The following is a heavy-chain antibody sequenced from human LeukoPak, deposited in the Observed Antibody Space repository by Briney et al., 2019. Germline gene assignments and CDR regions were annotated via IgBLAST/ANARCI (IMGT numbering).Heavy chain of an antibody. CDR1: GFSFRDYE. Sequence: PGGSLRLSCAASGFSFRDYEMNWVRQAPGKGLEWVSYISITSNTRHCADSVKGRFTSSRDNTKNSLHLQMTRLRADDTADYYCARGAGDDYDSWGQGTPVTVSS. J-gene: IGHJ5*01. CDR2: ISITSNTR. V-gene: IGHV3-48*03. CDR3: ARGAGDDYDS. D-gene: IGHD5-24*01.